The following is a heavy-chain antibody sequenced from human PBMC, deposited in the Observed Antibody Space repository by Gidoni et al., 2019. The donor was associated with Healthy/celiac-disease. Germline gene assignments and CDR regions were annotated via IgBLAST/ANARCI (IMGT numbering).Heavy chain of an antibody. Sequence: QLQLQESGSGLVKPSQTLSLTCAVSGGSISSGGYSWCWIRQPPGKGLEWIGYIYHSGSTYYNPSLKSRVTISVDRSKNQFSLKLSSVTAADTAVYYCARDVSGYEPNRGFDPWGQGTLVTVSS. CDR3: ARDVSGYEPNRGFDP. D-gene: IGHD5-12*01. CDR2: IYHSGST. V-gene: IGHV4-30-2*01. CDR1: GGSISSGGYS. J-gene: IGHJ5*02.